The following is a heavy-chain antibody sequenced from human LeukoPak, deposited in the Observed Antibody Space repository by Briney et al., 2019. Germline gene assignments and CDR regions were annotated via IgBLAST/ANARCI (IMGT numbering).Heavy chain of an antibody. CDR1: GFTFSSYA. J-gene: IGHJ4*02. Sequence: GGSLRLSCAASGFTFSSYAMSWVRQAPGKGLEWVSAISGSGGSTYYADSVKGRFTISRDNSKNTLYLQMNSLRAEDTAVYYCAMPRAYYYGSGSCFDYWGQGTLVTVSS. CDR3: AMPRAYYYGSGSCFDY. D-gene: IGHD3-10*01. V-gene: IGHV3-23*01. CDR2: ISGSGGST.